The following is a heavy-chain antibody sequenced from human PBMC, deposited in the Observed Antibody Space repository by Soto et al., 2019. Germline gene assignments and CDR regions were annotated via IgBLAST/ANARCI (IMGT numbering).Heavy chain of an antibody. CDR3: ARDSKDDSSGYYAGFDY. V-gene: IGHV3-33*01. Sequence: QVQLVESGGGVVQPGRSLRLSCAVSGFTFSSYGMNWVRQAPGKGLEWVAAIYYDGSNKYNADSVRGRFTISRDNFKNTLYLHMNSLRAEDTAVYYCARDSKDDSSGYYAGFDYWGQGTLVTVSS. CDR2: IYYDGSNK. J-gene: IGHJ4*02. CDR1: GFTFSSYG. D-gene: IGHD3-22*01.